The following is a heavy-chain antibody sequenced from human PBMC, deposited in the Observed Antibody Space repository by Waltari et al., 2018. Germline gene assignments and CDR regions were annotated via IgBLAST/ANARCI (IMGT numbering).Heavy chain of an antibody. Sequence: QVQLVQSGAEVKKPGASVKVSCKTSGYTFNNFGITWVRQAPGQGLEWMGWISGYNGNTNYAQKFQGRVTMTTDTSTSTAYMELRSLRSDDTAVFYCARGSYDLWDGYTLDYWGQGTLLSVSS. CDR1: GYTFNNFG. D-gene: IGHD3-3*01. V-gene: IGHV1-18*01. J-gene: IGHJ4*02. CDR3: ARGSYDLWDGYTLDY. CDR2: ISGYNGNT.